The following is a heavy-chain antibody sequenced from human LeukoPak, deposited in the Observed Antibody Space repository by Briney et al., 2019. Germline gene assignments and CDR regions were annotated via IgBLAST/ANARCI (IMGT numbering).Heavy chain of an antibody. V-gene: IGHV3-23*01. Sequence: GGSLRLSCAASGFTFSSYAMSWVRQAPGKWLEWVSAISGSGGSTYYADSVKGRFTISRDNSKNTLYLQMNSLRAEDTAVYYCAKDLGYSYGSFGSFDYWGQGTLVTVSS. CDR3: AKDLGYSYGSFGSFDY. CDR1: GFTFSSYA. D-gene: IGHD5-18*01. CDR2: ISGSGGST. J-gene: IGHJ4*02.